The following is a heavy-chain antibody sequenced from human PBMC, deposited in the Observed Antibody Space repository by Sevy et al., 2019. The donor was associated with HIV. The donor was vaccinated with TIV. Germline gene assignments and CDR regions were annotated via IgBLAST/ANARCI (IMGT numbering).Heavy chain of an antibody. D-gene: IGHD3-10*01. CDR3: ARDRGEILRSAFKS. J-gene: IGHJ4*02. V-gene: IGHV3-33*08. CDR2: ISHDGRNHK. CDR1: GFTFGEYG. Sequence: GGYLRLSCAASGFTFGEYGMHWVHQAPGKGLEWVAVISHDGRNHKYNADFVKGRFTISRDNSKNMVYLQMNSLRVEDTAIYYCARDRGEILRSAFKSWGQGTLVTVSS.